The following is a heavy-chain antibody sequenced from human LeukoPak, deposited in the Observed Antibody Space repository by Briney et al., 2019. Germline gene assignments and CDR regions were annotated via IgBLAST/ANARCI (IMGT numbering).Heavy chain of an antibody. CDR3: ARDGHRMYYYESSDYRFDS. CDR1: GGTFNSYT. Sequence: ASVKVSCKASGGTFNSYTISWVRQAPGQGLEWMGGIIPLFGTPDYAQKFQDRLTITADKSTSTAYMELRSLRSDDTAVYYCARDGHRMYYYESSDYRFDSWGQGTLVTVSS. CDR2: IIPLFGTP. V-gene: IGHV1-69*06. D-gene: IGHD3-22*01. J-gene: IGHJ4*02.